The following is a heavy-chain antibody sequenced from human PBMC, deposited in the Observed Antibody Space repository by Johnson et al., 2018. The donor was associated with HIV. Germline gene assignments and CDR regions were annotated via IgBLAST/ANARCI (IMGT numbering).Heavy chain of an antibody. Sequence: QEQLVESGGGVVQPGGSLRLSCAASGFTFSSYGMHWVRQAPGKGLEWVAFIRYDGSNKYYVDSVKGRFTISRDNSKNTLCLKMNSLKAEDTAVYYVGGVGGGVVVGPTAIGAFDIWGQGTMVTVSS. CDR3: GGVGGGVVVGPTAIGAFDI. CDR2: IRYDGSNK. J-gene: IGHJ3*02. D-gene: IGHD2-2*01. CDR1: GFTFSSYG. V-gene: IGHV3-30*02.